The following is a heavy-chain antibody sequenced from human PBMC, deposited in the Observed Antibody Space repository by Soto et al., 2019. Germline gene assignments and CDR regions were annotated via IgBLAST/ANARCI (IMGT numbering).Heavy chain of an antibody. CDR3: VRDMGGIAAAGYFDY. Sequence: EVLLVESGGGLGKPGGSLRLSCAASGFTFSIYTMNWVRQAPGKGLEWVSSISGSSNYIYYADSMKGRFTISRDNAKNSLYLQINSLRVEDKAVYYCVRDMGGIAAAGYFDYWGQGTLVTVSS. J-gene: IGHJ4*02. CDR2: ISGSSNYI. V-gene: IGHV3-21*01. CDR1: GFTFSIYT. D-gene: IGHD6-13*01.